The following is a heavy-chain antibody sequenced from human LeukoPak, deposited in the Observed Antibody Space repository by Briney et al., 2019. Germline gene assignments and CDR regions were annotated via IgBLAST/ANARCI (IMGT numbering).Heavy chain of an antibody. J-gene: IGHJ4*02. CDR3: AKAGYYYDSSGYPDAFDY. V-gene: IGHV3-23*01. CDR1: AFTFSSYA. D-gene: IGHD3-22*01. Sequence: GGSLRLSCAASAFTFSSYAMSWVRQAPGKGLEWVSAISGSGGSTYYADSVKGRFTISRDNSKNTLYLQMNSLRAEDTAVYYCAKAGYYYDSSGYPDAFDYWGQGTLVTVSS. CDR2: ISGSGGST.